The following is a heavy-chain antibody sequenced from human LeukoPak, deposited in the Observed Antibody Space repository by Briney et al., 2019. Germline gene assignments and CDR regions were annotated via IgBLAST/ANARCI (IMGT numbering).Heavy chain of an antibody. CDR3: AKQQVRVISQS. CDR2: IWYDGSNK. CDR1: GFTFSSYG. J-gene: IGHJ5*02. V-gene: IGHV3-33*06. Sequence: GGSLRLSCAASGFTFSSYGMHWVRQAPGKGLEWVAVIWYDGSNKYYADSVKGRFTISRDNSKNTLYLQMNSLRAEDTAIYYCAKQQVRVISQSWGQGTLVTVSS. D-gene: IGHD3-22*01.